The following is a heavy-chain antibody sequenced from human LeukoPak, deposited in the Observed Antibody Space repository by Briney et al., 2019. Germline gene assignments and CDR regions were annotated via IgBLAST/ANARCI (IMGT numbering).Heavy chain of an antibody. Sequence: GGSLRLSCAASGFTFSSYGMHWVRQAPDKGLEWVAVIWYDGSNKYYADSVKGRFTISRDNSKNTLYLQMNSLRAEDTAVYYCARDRGSSWSLFDYWGQGTLVTVSS. V-gene: IGHV3-30*19. CDR3: ARDRGSSWSLFDY. J-gene: IGHJ4*02. CDR1: GFTFSSYG. D-gene: IGHD6-13*01. CDR2: IWYDGSNK.